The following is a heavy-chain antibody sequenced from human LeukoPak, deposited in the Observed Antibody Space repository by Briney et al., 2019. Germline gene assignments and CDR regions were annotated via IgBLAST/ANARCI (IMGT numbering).Heavy chain of an antibody. V-gene: IGHV4-38-2*02. J-gene: IGHJ6*03. CDR3: ARHVYDSSGYYYKGYYMDV. D-gene: IGHD3-22*01. CDR1: GYSISSGYY. CDR2: IYYSGST. Sequence: PSETLSLTCTVSGYSISSGYYWGWIRQPPGKGLEWIGSIYYSGSTYYNPSLKSRVTISVDTSKNQFSLKLSSVTAADTVVYYCARHVYDSSGYYYKGYYMDVWGKGTTVTISS.